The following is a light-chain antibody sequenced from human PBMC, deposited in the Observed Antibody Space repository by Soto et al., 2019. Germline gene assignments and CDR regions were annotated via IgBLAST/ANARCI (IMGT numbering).Light chain of an antibody. CDR1: SSDVGSYNR. CDR3: LSYTSSNSYV. J-gene: IGLJ1*01. Sequence: QSALTQPPSVSGSPGQSVTISCTGTSSDVGSYNRVSWYQQPPGTAPQLMIYEVSNRPSGVPDRFSGSKSGNTVSLTISGLQAGDEADYYCLSYTSSNSYVFGTGTKVTVL. CDR2: EVS. V-gene: IGLV2-18*02.